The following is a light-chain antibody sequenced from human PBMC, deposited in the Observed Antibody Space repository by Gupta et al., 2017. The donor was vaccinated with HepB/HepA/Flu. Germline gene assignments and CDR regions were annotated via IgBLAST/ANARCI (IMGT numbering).Light chain of an antibody. V-gene: IGKV4-1*01. CDR3: QQYYSIPRT. Sequence: DIVMTQSLDSLAVALGERATINCKSSQSILNSYNNKNYLTWYQQKPGHPPKVLIYWASTRESGVPDRFSGSGSGTDFPLTISSLQAEDVAVYYCQQYYSIPRTFGQGTKVEIK. CDR1: QSILNSYNNKNY. J-gene: IGKJ1*01. CDR2: WAS.